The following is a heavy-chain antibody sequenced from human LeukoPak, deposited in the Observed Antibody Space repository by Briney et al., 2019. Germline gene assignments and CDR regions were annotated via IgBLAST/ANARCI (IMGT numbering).Heavy chain of an antibody. J-gene: IGHJ6*03. V-gene: IGHV4-61*02. Sequence: KPSETLSLTCTVSGGSISSGSYYWSWIRQPAGKGLEWIGRIYTSGSTNYNPSLKSRVTISVDTSKNQFSLKLSSVTAADTAVYYCARDRTNYYMDVWGKGTTVTVSS. CDR3: ARDRTNYYMDV. CDR2: IYTSGST. CDR1: GGSISSGSYY.